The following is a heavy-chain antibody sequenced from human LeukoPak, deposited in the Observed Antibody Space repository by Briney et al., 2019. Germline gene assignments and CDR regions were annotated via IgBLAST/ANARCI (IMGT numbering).Heavy chain of an antibody. J-gene: IGHJ4*02. CDR2: IIPIFGTA. CDR3: ARIKRGHIAARAGFDY. Sequence: GASVKVSCKASGGTFSSYAISWVRQAPGQGLEWMGGIIPIFGTANYAQKFQGRVTITADESTSTAYMELSSLRSEDTAVYYCARIKRGHIAARAGFDYWGQGTLVTASS. V-gene: IGHV1-69*13. CDR1: GGTFSSYA. D-gene: IGHD6-6*01.